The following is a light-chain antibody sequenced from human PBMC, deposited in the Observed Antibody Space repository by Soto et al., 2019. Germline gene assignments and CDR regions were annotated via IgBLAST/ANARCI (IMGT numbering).Light chain of an antibody. CDR2: WAS. CDR1: QSVLYSPNNKNY. V-gene: IGKV4-1*01. CDR3: RQDYTNSWS. J-gene: IGKJ1*01. Sequence: IVMTQSPDSLSVSLCERATINCKSTQSVLYSPNNKNYLAWYQHKPGQPPKMLIYWASIRESGVPDRFSGGGSGTDFTLTISSLQSEDVAVYYCRQDYTNSWSFGQGTKV.